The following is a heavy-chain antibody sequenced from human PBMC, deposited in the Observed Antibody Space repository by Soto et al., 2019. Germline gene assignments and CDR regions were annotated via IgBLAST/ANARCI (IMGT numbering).Heavy chain of an antibody. V-gene: IGHV1-69*02. CDR2: VLPFLDIT. Sequence: QVQLVQSGSEVKKPGSSVRVSCKTSGDTFSIYTISWVRQAPGQGLEWMGRVLPFLDITSYSQRFQGRVTITADKSPTTAYMELTSLRSEDTAGYYWARGRDNSNWPNFDSWGQGTLVTVSS. CDR3: ARGRDNSNWPNFDS. J-gene: IGHJ4*02. D-gene: IGHD6-13*01. CDR1: GDTFSIYT.